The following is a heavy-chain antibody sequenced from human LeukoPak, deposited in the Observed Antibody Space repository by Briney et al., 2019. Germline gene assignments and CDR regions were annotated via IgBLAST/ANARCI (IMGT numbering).Heavy chain of an antibody. D-gene: IGHD2-15*01. CDR1: GFTFSTYA. CDR3: ASWVVDIFDI. J-gene: IGHJ3*02. Sequence: GGSLRLSCAASGFTFSTYAMSWVRQAPGKGLEWVSTLSVSGDTTFYADSVKGRFTISRDTSKNTLYLQMNSLSAEDTAVYYCASWVVDIFDIWGQGTMVTVSS. CDR2: LSVSGDTT. V-gene: IGHV3-23*01.